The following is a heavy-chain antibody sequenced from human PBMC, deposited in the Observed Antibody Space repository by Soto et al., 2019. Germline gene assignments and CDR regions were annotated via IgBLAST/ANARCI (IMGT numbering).Heavy chain of an antibody. J-gene: IGHJ4*02. D-gene: IGHD2-2*01. V-gene: IGHV1-2*04. CDR3: ARTHCSSISCYVGSWDY. CDR1: GYTFTGYD. Sequence: QVQLVQSGAEVKKPGASVKVSCKDSGYTFTGYDMHWVRQAPGQGLEWMGWISPNSGDTNYAQKFQGWVTMTRDTSISTAYMELSRLRSDDTAVYYCARTHCSSISCYVGSWDYWGQGTLVTVSS. CDR2: ISPNSGDT.